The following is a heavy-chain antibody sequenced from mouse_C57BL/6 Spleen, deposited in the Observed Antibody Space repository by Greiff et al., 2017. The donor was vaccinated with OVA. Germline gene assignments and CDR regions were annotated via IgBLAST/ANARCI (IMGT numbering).Heavy chain of an antibody. CDR2: INPSSGYT. V-gene: IGHV1-7*01. D-gene: IGHD1-1*01. J-gene: IGHJ3*01. CDR1: DYTFTSYW. CDR3: AREDYGVASGAY. Sequence: VQLQQSGAELAKPGASVKLSCKASDYTFTSYWMHWVKQRPGQGLEWIGYINPSSGYTKYNQKFKDKATLTADKSSSTAYMQMSSLKYEDSAVYYCAREDYGVASGAYWGQGTLVTVSA.